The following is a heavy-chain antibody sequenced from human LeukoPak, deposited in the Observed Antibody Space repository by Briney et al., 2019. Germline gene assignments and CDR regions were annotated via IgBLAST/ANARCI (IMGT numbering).Heavy chain of an antibody. V-gene: IGHV1-69*05. D-gene: IGHD6-6*01. CDR3: ARDRGSSSSWHYYYYMDV. Sequence: ASVKVSCKASGGTFSSYAIIWVRQAPGQGLEWMGRITPIFGTANYAQKFQGRVTITTDESTSTAYMELSSLRSEDTAVYYCARDRGSSSSWHYYYYMDVWGKGTTVTVSS. J-gene: IGHJ6*03. CDR1: GGTFSSYA. CDR2: ITPIFGTA.